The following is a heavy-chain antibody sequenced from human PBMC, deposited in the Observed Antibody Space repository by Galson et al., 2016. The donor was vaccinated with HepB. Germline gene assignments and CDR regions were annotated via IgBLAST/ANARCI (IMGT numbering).Heavy chain of an antibody. D-gene: IGHD3-10*01. J-gene: IGHJ3*02. CDR2: IYWDDDK. CDR1: GFSLTTSGVG. V-gene: IGHV2-5*02. CDR3: AHVLSGSYPYDSFDI. Sequence: PALVKPTQTLTLTCTFSGFSLTTSGVGVGWIRQPPGKALEWLALIYWDDDKRYSPSLKSRLTITKDTSKNQVVLTMTTMDPVDTATYYCAHVLSGSYPYDSFDIWGQGTMDTVSS.